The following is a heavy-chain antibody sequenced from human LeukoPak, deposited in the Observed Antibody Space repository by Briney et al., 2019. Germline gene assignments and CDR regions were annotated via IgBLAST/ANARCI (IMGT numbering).Heavy chain of an antibody. Sequence: GGSLRLSCAASGFTFSDYYMSWIRQAPGKGLEWVSYISSSGSTIYYADSVKGRFTISRDNSKNTLYLQMNSLRAEDTAVYYCAKGSRPFAPDYYFDYWGQGTLVTVSS. CDR1: GFTFSDYY. J-gene: IGHJ4*02. D-gene: IGHD1-14*01. CDR3: AKGSRPFAPDYYFDY. CDR2: ISSSGSTI. V-gene: IGHV3-11*01.